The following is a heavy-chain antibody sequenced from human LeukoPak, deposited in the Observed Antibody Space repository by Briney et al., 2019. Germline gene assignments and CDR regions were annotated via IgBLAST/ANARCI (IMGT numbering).Heavy chain of an antibody. CDR3: ARGDDSSGYYYPRTYRSRSEYFQH. V-gene: IGHV1-69*05. Sequence: SVKVSCKASGGTFSSYAVSWVRQAPGQGLEWMGRIIPIFGTANYAQKFQGRVTITTDESTSTAYMELSSLRSEDTAVYYCARGDDSSGYYYPRTYRSRSEYFQHWGQGTLVTVSS. D-gene: IGHD3-22*01. CDR2: IIPIFGTA. J-gene: IGHJ1*01. CDR1: GGTFSSYA.